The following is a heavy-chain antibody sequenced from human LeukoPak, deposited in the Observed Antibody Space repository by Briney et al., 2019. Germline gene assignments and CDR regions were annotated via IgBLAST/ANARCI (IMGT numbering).Heavy chain of an antibody. V-gene: IGHV3-48*03. J-gene: IGHJ1*01. CDR1: GFTFSTYE. D-gene: IGHD1-26*01. CDR3: ARGARTHSGSFSFQY. CDR2: ISTSGNTI. Sequence: GGSLRLSCAASGFTFSTYEMNWVRQAPGKGLEWVSYISTSGNTIYYADSVKGRFAISRDNAKNSLYLQLNSLRAEDTAVYYCARGARTHSGSFSFQYWGQGTLVTVSS.